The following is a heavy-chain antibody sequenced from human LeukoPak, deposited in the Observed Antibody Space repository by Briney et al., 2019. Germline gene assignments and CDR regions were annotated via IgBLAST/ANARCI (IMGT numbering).Heavy chain of an antibody. Sequence: ASVKVSCKASGYTLTSYGISWVRQAPGQGLEWMGWINAYNGNTNYAQKLQGRVTMTTDTSTSTAYMELRSLRSDDTAVYYCARLRGFGVVATDKKNDYFDYWGQGTLVTVSS. J-gene: IGHJ4*02. D-gene: IGHD2-21*01. CDR3: ARLRGFGVVATDKKNDYFDY. CDR2: INAYNGNT. CDR1: GYTLTSYG. V-gene: IGHV1-18*01.